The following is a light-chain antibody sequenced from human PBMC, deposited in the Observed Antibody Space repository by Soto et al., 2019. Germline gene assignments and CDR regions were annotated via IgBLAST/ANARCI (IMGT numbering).Light chain of an antibody. V-gene: IGKV1-39*01. CDR3: QQSYNTPLT. CDR2: AAS. CDR1: QSMFTY. Sequence: DIQMTKAPYSLSAGVGEGVIISCRASQSMFTYLNWYQQKPGKAPKLLIYAASSLQSGVPSRFSGSGSGTDFTLTMSSLQPEESATYYCQQSYNTPLTCGGGTKVDIK. J-gene: IGKJ4*01.